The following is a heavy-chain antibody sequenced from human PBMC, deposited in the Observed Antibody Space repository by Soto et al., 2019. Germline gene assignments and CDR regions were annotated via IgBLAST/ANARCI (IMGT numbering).Heavy chain of an antibody. D-gene: IGHD3-10*01. CDR2: TYYSGST. CDR1: GVSMSSGGYY. V-gene: IGHV4-31*03. Sequence: QVQLQESGPGLVKPSQTLSLTCTVSGVSMSSGGYYWPWIRQHPGKGLEWIGYTYYSGSTYYNPSLKSRLTISVDTSKNQFSLRLSSVTAADTAVYYCAREEAGAFDIWGQGTMVTVSS. CDR3: AREEAGAFDI. J-gene: IGHJ3*02.